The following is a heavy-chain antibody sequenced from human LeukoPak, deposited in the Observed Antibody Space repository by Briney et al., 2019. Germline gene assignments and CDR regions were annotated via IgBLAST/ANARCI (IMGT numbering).Heavy chain of an antibody. CDR3: ARDGVLRYFDWLFPYYMDV. Sequence: GGSLRLSCAASGFTFSSYSMNWVRQAPGKGLEWVSSISSSSSYIYYADSVKGRFTISRDNAKNSLYLQMNSLRAEDTAVYYCARDGVLRYFDWLFPYYMDVWGKGTTVTISS. J-gene: IGHJ6*03. CDR1: GFTFSSYS. V-gene: IGHV3-21*04. D-gene: IGHD3-9*01. CDR2: ISSSSSYI.